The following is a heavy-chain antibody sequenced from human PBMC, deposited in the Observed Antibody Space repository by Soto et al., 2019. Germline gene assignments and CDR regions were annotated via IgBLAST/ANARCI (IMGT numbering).Heavy chain of an antibody. Sequence: TLSLTCTVSGGSISSRGYYWSWIRQHPGKGLEWIGYIYYSESTYYNPSLKSLVTISVDTSKNQFSLKLSAVTAADTAEYYWGRGGSGTSSSNSDGMAVCGERTTVAV. D-gene: IGHD3-10*01. J-gene: IGHJ6*02. CDR3: GRGGSGTSSSNSDGMAV. CDR2: IYYSEST. CDR1: GGSISSRGYY. V-gene: IGHV4-31*01.